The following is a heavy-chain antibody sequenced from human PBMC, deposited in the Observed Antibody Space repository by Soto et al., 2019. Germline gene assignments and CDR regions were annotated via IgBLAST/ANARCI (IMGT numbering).Heavy chain of an antibody. D-gene: IGHD4-17*01. V-gene: IGHV4-61*01. J-gene: IGHJ4*02. CDR2: VYYSGTT. CDR3: ARTTAVPNTLRSRYFFDY. Sequence: SETLSLTCSVSGGSVSDKTYYWSWIRQPPGKRLEWIGYVYYSGTTNYNPSLKSRVTISVDLSKNRFSLRLSSVTTADTALYYCARTTAVPNTLRSRYFFDYWGPGTLVTVSS. CDR1: GGSVSDKTYY.